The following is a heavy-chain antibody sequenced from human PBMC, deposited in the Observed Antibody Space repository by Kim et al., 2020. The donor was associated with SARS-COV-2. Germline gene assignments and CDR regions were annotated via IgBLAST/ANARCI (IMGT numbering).Heavy chain of an antibody. V-gene: IGHV1-24*01. J-gene: IGHJ5*02. CDR2: FDPEDGET. D-gene: IGHD6-13*01. CDR1: GYTLTELS. CDR3: ATKAVGSWYWRNWFDP. Sequence: ASVKVSCKVSGYTLTELSMHWVRQAPGKGLEWMGGFDPEDGETIYAQKFQGIVTMTEDTSTDTAYMELSSLRSEDTAVYYCATKAVGSWYWRNWFDPWGQGTLVTVSS.